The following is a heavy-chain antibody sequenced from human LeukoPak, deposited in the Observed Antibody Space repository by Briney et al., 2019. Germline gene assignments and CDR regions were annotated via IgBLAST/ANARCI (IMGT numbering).Heavy chain of an antibody. CDR3: ARGRKGVGRRGRYFDY. CDR1: GGSISSYY. CDR2: IYYSGTT. Sequence: PSETLSLTCTVSGGSISSYYWSWIRQPPGKGLEWIGYIYYSGTTNYNPSLKSRVTISVDTSKNQFSLKLSSVTAADTAVYYCARGRKGVGRRGRYFDYWGQGTLVTVSS. J-gene: IGHJ4*02. D-gene: IGHD2-8*01. V-gene: IGHV4-59*12.